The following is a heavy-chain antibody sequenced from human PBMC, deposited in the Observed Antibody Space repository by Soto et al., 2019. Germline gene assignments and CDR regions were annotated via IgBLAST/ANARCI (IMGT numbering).Heavy chain of an antibody. D-gene: IGHD6-13*01. J-gene: IGHJ4*02. V-gene: IGHV3-48*03. CDR3: ARDRGSSWFDY. CDR1: GFTFSSYE. Sequence: RRLSCAASGFTFSSYEMNWVRQAPGKGLEWVSYISSSGSTIYYADSVKGRFTISRDNAKNSLYLQMNSLRAEDTAVYYCARDRGSSWFDYWGQGTLVTVSS. CDR2: ISSSGSTI.